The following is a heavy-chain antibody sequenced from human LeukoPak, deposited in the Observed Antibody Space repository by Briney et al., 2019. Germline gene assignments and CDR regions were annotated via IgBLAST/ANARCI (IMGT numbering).Heavy chain of an antibody. D-gene: IGHD6-6*01. Sequence: PSETLSLTCTVSGGSISSSSYFWGWIRQPPGKGLEWIGSIYYSGSTYYNPSLKSRVTISVDTSKNQFSLKLSSVTAADTAVYYCARVRIAARPYFDYWGQGTLVTVSS. CDR2: IYYSGST. CDR1: GGSISSSSYF. J-gene: IGHJ4*02. CDR3: ARVRIAARPYFDY. V-gene: IGHV4-39*07.